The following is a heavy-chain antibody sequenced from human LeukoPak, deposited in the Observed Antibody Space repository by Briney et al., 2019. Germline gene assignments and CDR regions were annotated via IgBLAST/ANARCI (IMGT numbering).Heavy chain of an antibody. J-gene: IGHJ4*02. D-gene: IGHD3-10*01. Sequence: GGSLRLSCAASGFTFSSYGMHWVRQAPGKGLEWVAVISYDGSNKYYADFVKGRFTISRDNSKNTLYLQMNSLRAEDTAVYYCAKDGRYYGSGSYFDYWGQGTLVTVSS. V-gene: IGHV3-30*18. CDR1: GFTFSSYG. CDR2: ISYDGSNK. CDR3: AKDGRYYGSGSYFDY.